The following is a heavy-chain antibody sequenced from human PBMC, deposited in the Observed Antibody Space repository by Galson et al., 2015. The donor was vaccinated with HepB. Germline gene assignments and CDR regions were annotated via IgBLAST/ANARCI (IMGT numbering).Heavy chain of an antibody. D-gene: IGHD6-19*01. Sequence: SVKVSCKASGYTFTSYAMHWVRQATGQRLEWMGWINAGNGNTKYSQKFQGRVTITRDTSASTAYMELSSLRSEDTAVYYCARAMYSSGWYRLDYWGQGTLVTVSA. CDR2: INAGNGNT. CDR3: ARAMYSSGWYRLDY. V-gene: IGHV1-3*01. J-gene: IGHJ4*02. CDR1: GYTFTSYA.